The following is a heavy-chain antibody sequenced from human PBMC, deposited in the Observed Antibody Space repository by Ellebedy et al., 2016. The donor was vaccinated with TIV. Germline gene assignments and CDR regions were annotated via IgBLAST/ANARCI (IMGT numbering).Heavy chain of an antibody. Sequence: GESLKISCAASGFTFSSYDMHWVRQAPGKGLEWVSRINSDGSNTIYADSVKGRFTISRDNAKNTVYLQMNSLRAEDTAIYYCATERSGSYYNYWGQGTLVTVSS. J-gene: IGHJ4*02. CDR2: INSDGSNT. V-gene: IGHV3-74*01. CDR1: GFTFSSYD. D-gene: IGHD1-26*01. CDR3: ATERSGSYYNY.